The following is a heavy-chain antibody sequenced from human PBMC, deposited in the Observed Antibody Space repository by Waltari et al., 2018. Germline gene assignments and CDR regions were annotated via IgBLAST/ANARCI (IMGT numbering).Heavy chain of an antibody. Sequence: QVQLVQSGAEVKKPGASVKVSCKASGYTFTSYGISWVRQAPGQGLEWMGWVRAYNGNTNNAPKGQGRVTMTTDTSTSTAYMGLRSRGSDDTAGYYSARSPGPAIWGQGTMVTVSS. V-gene: IGHV1-18*04. CDR3: ARSPGPAI. CDR2: VRAYNGNT. CDR1: GYTFTSYG. J-gene: IGHJ3*02.